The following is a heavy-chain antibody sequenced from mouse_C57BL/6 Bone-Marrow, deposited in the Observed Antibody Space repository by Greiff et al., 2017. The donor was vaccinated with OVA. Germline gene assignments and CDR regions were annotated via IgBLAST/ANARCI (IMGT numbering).Heavy chain of an antibody. D-gene: IGHD1-1*01. J-gene: IGHJ2*01. Sequence: QVHVKQSGAELVRPGASVTLSCKASGYTFTDYEMHWVKQTPVHGLEWIGAIDPETGGTAYNQKFKGKAILTADKSSSTAYMKLRSLTSEDSAVYYCTRGYYYGSSHDYGGQGTTLTVSA. CDR1: GYTFTDYE. CDR2: IDPETGGT. CDR3: TRGYYYGSSHDY. V-gene: IGHV1-15*01.